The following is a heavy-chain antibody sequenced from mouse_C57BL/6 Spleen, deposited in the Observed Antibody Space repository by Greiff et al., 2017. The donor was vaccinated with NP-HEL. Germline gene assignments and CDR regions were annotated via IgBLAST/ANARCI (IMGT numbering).Heavy chain of an antibody. V-gene: IGHV1-64*01. D-gene: IGHD1-2*01. J-gene: IGHJ2*01. CDR2: IHPNSGST. CDR1: GYTFTSYW. CDR3: ARDWGVTTASAGYFDY. Sequence: QVQLQQPGAELVKPGASVKLSCKASGYTFTSYWMHWVKQRPGQGLEWIGMIHPNSGSTNYNEKFKSKATLTVDKSSSTAYMQLSSLTSEDSAVYYCARDWGVTTASAGYFDYWGQGTTLTVSS.